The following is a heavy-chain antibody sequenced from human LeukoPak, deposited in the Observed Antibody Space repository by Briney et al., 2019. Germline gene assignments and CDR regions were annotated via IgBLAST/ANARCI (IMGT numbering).Heavy chain of an antibody. CDR2: IYYSGST. J-gene: IGHJ4*02. V-gene: IGHV4-59*01. Sequence: SETLSLTCTVSGGSISSYYWSWIRQPPGKGLEWIGYIYYSGSTNYNPSLKSRVTISVDTSNNQFSLKLSSVTAADTAVYYCARGVQGYNSGYSFLLDYWGQGTLVTVSS. CDR1: GGSISSYY. CDR3: ARGVQGYNSGYSFLLDY. D-gene: IGHD3-22*01.